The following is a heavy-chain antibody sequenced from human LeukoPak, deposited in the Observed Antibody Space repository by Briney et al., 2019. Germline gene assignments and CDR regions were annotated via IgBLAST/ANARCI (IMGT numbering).Heavy chain of an antibody. CDR3: AGGDRNGWYFDL. V-gene: IGHV3-20*04. D-gene: IGHD2-8*01. J-gene: IGHJ2*01. CDR1: GFTFDDYG. Sequence: GGSLRLSCAASGFTFDDYGMSWVRQVPGRGLEWVSGINRNGGSTGYGESVKGRFTISRDNAKNSLYLQMNSLRVDDTALYYCAGGDRNGWYFDLWGRGTLVTVS. CDR2: INRNGGST.